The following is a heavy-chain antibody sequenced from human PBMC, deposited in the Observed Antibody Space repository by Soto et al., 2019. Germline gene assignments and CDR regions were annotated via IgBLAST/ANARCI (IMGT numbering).Heavy chain of an antibody. CDR1: GYTFTSYA. Sequence: QVQLVQSGAEVKKPGASVKVSCKASGYTFTSYAMHWVRQAPGQRLEWMGWINAGNGNTKYSQKFQGRVTITRDTSASTAYMGLSSLRSEDTAVYYCARGSGYSSGWYEGRAEYFQHWGQGTLVTVSS. CDR3: ARGSGYSSGWYEGRAEYFQH. CDR2: INAGNGNT. V-gene: IGHV1-3*01. J-gene: IGHJ1*01. D-gene: IGHD6-19*01.